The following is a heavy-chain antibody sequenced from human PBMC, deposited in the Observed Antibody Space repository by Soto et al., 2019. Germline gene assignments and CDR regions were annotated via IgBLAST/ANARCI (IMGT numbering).Heavy chain of an antibody. Sequence: DVQLLESGGGLAQRGGSLRLSCAASGFSLSTYGMTWVRQAPGKGLEWVSYGGSGGSTYYADSVKGRFTISRDNSKNTLYLQMNSLRAEDTAVYYCVKFRGRAYHYYDMDVWGNGTTVTVSS. CDR3: VKFRGRAYHYYDMDV. D-gene: IGHD3-16*01. CDR2: YGGSGGST. J-gene: IGHJ6*03. V-gene: IGHV3-23*01. CDR1: GFSLSTYG.